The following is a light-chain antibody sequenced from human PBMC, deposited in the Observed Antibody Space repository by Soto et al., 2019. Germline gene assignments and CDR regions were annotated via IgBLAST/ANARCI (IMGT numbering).Light chain of an antibody. Sequence: QPVLTQSPSASASLGASVKLTGTLSSGHSSYAIAWHQQQPEKGPRYLMKLNSDGSHSKGDGIPDRFSGSSSGAERYLTISSLQSEDEADYYCQTWGTGILVFGGGTKLTVL. CDR2: LNSDGSH. J-gene: IGLJ2*01. V-gene: IGLV4-69*01. CDR1: SGHSSYA. CDR3: QTWGTGILV.